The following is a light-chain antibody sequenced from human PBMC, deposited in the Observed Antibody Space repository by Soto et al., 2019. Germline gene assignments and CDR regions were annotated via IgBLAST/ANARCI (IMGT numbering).Light chain of an antibody. Sequence: EVVLTQSPGTLSLSPGERATLSCRASQSVTSSYLAWYQQKLGQAPRLLIYGASSRATGIADRFSGSGSGTDFTLTISRLEPEDFAVYYCQQYGSSPGLFTFGPGTKLDL. V-gene: IGKV3-20*01. CDR2: GAS. CDR3: QQYGSSPGLFT. CDR1: QSVTSSY. J-gene: IGKJ3*01.